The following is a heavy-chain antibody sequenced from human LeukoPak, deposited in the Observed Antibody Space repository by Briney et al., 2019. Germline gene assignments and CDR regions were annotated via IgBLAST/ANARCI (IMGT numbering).Heavy chain of an antibody. V-gene: IGHV4-59*11. D-gene: IGHD5-18*01. CDR1: GGSISSHY. J-gene: IGHJ4*02. Sequence: SETLSLTCTVSGGSISSHYWSWIRQPPGKGLEWIGYIYYSGSTNYNPSPKSRVTISVDTSKNQFSLKLSSVTAADTAVYYCARDADTAMVRYFDYWGQGTLVTVSS. CDR3: ARDADTAMVRYFDY. CDR2: IYYSGST.